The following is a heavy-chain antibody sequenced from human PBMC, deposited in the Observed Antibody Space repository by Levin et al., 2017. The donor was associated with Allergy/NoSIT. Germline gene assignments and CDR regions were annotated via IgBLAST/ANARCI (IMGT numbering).Heavy chain of an antibody. J-gene: IGHJ6*02. CDR3: ARGGYYGSGSIDGMDV. CDR2: IIPIFGTA. Sequence: SVKVSCKASGGTFSSYAISWVRQAPGQGLEWMGGIIPIFGTANYAQKFQGRVTITADESTSTAYMELSSLRSEDTAVYYCARGGYYGSGSIDGMDVWGQGTTVTVSS. CDR1: GGTFSSYA. V-gene: IGHV1-69*13. D-gene: IGHD3-10*01.